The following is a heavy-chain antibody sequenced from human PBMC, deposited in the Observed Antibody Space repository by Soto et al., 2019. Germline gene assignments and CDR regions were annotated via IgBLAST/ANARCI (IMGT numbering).Heavy chain of an antibody. Sequence: PGGSLILSCAAAGFSLASYYMSWVRQAPGKGLEWVSYISSSSSTIYYADSVKGRFTISRDNAKNSLYLQMNSLRDEDTAVYYCAREWNPLNWFDPWGQGTLVTVSS. CDR3: AREWNPLNWFDP. J-gene: IGHJ5*02. CDR1: GFSLASYY. CDR2: ISSSSSTI. V-gene: IGHV3-48*02. D-gene: IGHD1-1*01.